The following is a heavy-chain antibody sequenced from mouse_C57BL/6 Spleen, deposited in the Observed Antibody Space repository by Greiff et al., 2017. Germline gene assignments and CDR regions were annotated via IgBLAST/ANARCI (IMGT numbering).Heavy chain of an antibody. CDR1: GFTFSDYG. J-gene: IGHJ1*03. V-gene: IGHV5-17*01. CDR2: ISSGRSTI. CDR3: ARNHYGSSHWYFDV. D-gene: IGHD1-1*01. Sequence: EVQLVESGGGLVKPGGSLKLSCAASGFTFSDYGMHWVRQAPEKGLEWVAYISSGRSTIYYADTVKGRFTISRDNAKNTLFLQMTSLRSEDTAMYYCARNHYGSSHWYFDVWGTGTTVTVSS.